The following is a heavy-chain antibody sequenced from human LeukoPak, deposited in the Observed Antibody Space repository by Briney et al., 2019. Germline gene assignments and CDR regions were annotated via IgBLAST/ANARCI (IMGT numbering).Heavy chain of an antibody. V-gene: IGHV3-49*03. J-gene: IGHJ4*02. Sequence: GGSLRLSCTASGFTFGDYAMSWFRQAPGKGLEWVGFIRSKAYGGTTEYAASVKGRFTISGDDSKSIAYLQMNSLKTEDAAVYYCTRCPYLWFGELLSMFDYWGQGTLVTVSS. CDR3: TRCPYLWFGELLSMFDY. CDR1: GFTFGDYA. D-gene: IGHD3-10*01. CDR2: IRSKAYGGTT.